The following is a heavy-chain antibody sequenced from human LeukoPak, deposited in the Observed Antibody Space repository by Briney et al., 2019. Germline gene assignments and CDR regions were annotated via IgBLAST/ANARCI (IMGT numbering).Heavy chain of an antibody. J-gene: IGHJ2*01. CDR1: GFTFSSYV. Sequence: PGGSLRLSCSASGFTFSSYVMSWVRQAPGKGLEWASAIRASGGTAYYADSVKGRFTISGDNSKNTLYLQMNSLRAEDTAVYYCAKVWAHDGSGNPYWHFDLWGRGTLVTVSS. CDR2: IRASGGTA. D-gene: IGHD3-10*01. CDR3: AKVWAHDGSGNPYWHFDL. V-gene: IGHV3-23*01.